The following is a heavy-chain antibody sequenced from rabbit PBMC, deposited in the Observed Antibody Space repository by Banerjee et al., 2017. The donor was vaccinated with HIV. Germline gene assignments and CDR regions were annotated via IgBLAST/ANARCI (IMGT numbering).Heavy chain of an antibody. D-gene: IGHD4-1*01. CDR3: ARDLAGVIGWNFDL. V-gene: IGHV1S39*01. CDR2: ITYGGST. Sequence: QEQLVESGGGLVQPGGSLKLSCKASGFDFSSYGVSWVRQAPGKGLEWIGYITYGGSTFYASWAKGPFTISKTSSTTVTLQMTSLTAADTATYFCARDLAGVIGWNFDLWGPGTLVTVS. J-gene: IGHJ4*01. CDR1: GFDFSSYG.